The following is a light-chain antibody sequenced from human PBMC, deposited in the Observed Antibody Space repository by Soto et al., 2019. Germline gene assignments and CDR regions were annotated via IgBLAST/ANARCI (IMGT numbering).Light chain of an antibody. CDR3: QQYGSSGT. CDR2: GPS. CDR1: QSVSNNY. Sequence: EIVLTQSPATLSLSPGKRATLSCRASQSVSNNYLAWYQQKPGQAPRLLIYGPSNRATGIPDRFSGSGSGTDFTLTISRLEPEDVAVYYCQQYGSSGTFGQGTKVDIK. J-gene: IGKJ1*01. V-gene: IGKV3-20*01.